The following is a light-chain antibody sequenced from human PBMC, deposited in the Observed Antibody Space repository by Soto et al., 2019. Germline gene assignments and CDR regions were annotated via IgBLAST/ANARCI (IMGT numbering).Light chain of an antibody. CDR3: ASYAGSSTV. CDR1: SSDVGGYGF. J-gene: IGLJ1*01. Sequence: QSALTQPPSASGSPGQSVTISCAGTSSDVGGYGFVSWYQQFPGKAPKLVIYEVNKRPSGVPDRFSGSKSGNTASLTVSGLQAEDEADYYCASYAGSSTVFGTGTKVTVL. V-gene: IGLV2-8*01. CDR2: EVN.